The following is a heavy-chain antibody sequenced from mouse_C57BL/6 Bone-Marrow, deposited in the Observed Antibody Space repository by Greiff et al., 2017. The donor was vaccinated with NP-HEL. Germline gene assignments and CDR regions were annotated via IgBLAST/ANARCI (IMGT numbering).Heavy chain of an antibody. CDR1: GFTFSSYA. Sequence: EVKLLESGEGLVKPGGSLKLSCAASGFTFSSYAMSWVRQTPEKRLEWVAYISSGGDYIYYADTVKGRFTISRDNARNTLYLQMSSLKSEDTAMYYCTRALTGTCFDDWGKGTTLTVSS. CDR3: TRALTGTCFDD. CDR2: ISSGGDYI. J-gene: IGHJ2*01. D-gene: IGHD4-1*01. V-gene: IGHV5-9-1*02.